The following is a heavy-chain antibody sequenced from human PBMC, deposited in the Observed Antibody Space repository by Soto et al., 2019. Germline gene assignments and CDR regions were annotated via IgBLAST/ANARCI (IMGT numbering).Heavy chain of an antibody. Sequence: QVQLQGSGPGLVKPSETLSLSCSVSGGSISSYYWTWIRQSPGKGLEWFGYVDNSGGPHYNPSLKSRVTISIDTSRNQLSLKVTTVSAADTAVYYCAKMFSDSGSPWAFDIWGRGTVVTVSS. CDR3: AKMFSDSGSPWAFDI. CDR2: VDNSGGP. J-gene: IGHJ3*02. V-gene: IGHV4-59*12. D-gene: IGHD3-10*01. CDR1: GGSISSYY.